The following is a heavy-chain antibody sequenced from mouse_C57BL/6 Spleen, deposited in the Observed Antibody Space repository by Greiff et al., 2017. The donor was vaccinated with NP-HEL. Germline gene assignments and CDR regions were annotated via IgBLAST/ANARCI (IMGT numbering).Heavy chain of an antibody. J-gene: IGHJ3*01. CDR2: INPNNGGT. Sequence: EVQLQQSGPELVKPGASVKIPCKASGYTFTDYNMDWVKQSHGKSLEWIGDINPNNGGTIYNQKFKGKATLTVDKSSSTAYMELRSLTSEDTAVYYCARAGKEFAYWGQGTLVTVSA. V-gene: IGHV1-18*01. CDR1: GYTFTDYN. CDR3: ARAGKEFAY.